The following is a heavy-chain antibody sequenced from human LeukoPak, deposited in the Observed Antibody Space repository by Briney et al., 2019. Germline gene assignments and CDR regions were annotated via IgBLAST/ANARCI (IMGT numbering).Heavy chain of an antibody. V-gene: IGHV4-59*08. CDR3: ARHKSRLDNWFDP. CDR1: GGSISSYS. J-gene: IGHJ5*02. Sequence: KPSETLSLTCTVTGGSISSYSWSWIRQPPGKGLDYIGYINQSGSPNYNPSLKSRVTISRDTSKNQLSLKLVSVTAADTAVYYCARHKSRLDNWFDPWGQGALVIVSP. CDR2: INQSGSP.